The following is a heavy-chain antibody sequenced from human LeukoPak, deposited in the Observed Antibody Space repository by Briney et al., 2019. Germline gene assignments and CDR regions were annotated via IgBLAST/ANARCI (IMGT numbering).Heavy chain of an antibody. D-gene: IGHD1-26*01. CDR3: ARDLWELPVDIDY. CDR1: GFTFSSYS. CDR2: ISSSSSYI. V-gene: IGHV3-21*01. J-gene: IGHJ4*02. Sequence: PGGSLRLSCAASGFTFSSYSMNWVRQAPGKGLEWVSSISSSSSYIYYADSVKGRFTISRDNAKNSLYLQMNSLRAEDTAVYYCARDLWELPVDIDYWGQGTLVTVSS.